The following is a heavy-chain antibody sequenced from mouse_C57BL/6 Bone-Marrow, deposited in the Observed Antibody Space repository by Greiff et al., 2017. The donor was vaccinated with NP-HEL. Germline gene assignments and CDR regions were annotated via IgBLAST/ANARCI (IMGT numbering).Heavy chain of an antibody. J-gene: IGHJ1*03. CDR3: ARKGSSPWYFDV. D-gene: IGHD1-1*01. CDR1: GFTFSDYG. Sequence: EVQVVESGGGLVKPGGSLKLSCAASGFTFSDYGMHWVRQAPEEGLEWVAYISSGSSTIYYAASVKGRFSISSDNAKNTLFLQMMSLRSEDTAMYYCARKGSSPWYFDVWGTGTTVTVSA. V-gene: IGHV5-17*01. CDR2: ISSGSSTI.